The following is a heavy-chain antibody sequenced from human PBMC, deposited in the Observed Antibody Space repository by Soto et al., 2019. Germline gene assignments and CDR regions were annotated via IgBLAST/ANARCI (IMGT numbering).Heavy chain of an antibody. Sequence: GGSLRLSCAASGFTFSDYYMSWIRQAPGKGLGWVSYISSSSSYTNYADSVKGRFTISRDNAKNSLYLQMNSLRAEDTAVYYCARDPTAYRRSWHRPLDYWGQGTLVTISS. CDR1: GFTFSDYY. CDR3: ARDPTAYRRSWHRPLDY. J-gene: IGHJ4*02. V-gene: IGHV3-11*06. CDR2: ISSSSSYT. D-gene: IGHD6-13*01.